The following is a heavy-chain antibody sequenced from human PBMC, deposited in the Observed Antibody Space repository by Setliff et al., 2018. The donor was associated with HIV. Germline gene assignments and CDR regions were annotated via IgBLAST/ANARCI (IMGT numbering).Heavy chain of an antibody. Sequence: PGGSLRLSCATSGFTVSTYAMNGVRQAPGKGLEWVSVIGGSGVSKYYAESVKGRFIISRDNSKKTLYLEMNSLRVEDTAVYYCVRTIGNWGPGNHWGQVTLVTVSS. CDR3: VRTIGNWGPGNH. CDR2: IGGSGVSK. V-gene: IGHV3-23*01. D-gene: IGHD3-10*01. J-gene: IGHJ5*02. CDR1: GFTVSTYA.